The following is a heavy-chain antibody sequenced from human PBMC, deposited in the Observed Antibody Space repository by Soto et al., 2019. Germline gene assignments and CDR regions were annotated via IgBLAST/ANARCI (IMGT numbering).Heavy chain of an antibody. CDR2: TIPALGET. V-gene: IGHV1-69*10. D-gene: IGHD3-10*01. J-gene: IGHJ6*02. CDR1: GDNFKKNV. CDR3: ARGPFRPSAMDV. Sequence: AASVKVSCKTPGDNFKKNVFTWVRQAPGQGLEWMGGTIPALGETHYIEKFQGRVTITVDDATRTVYMEVRDLTSEDTAIYYCARGPFRPSAMDVWGQGTTVTVSS.